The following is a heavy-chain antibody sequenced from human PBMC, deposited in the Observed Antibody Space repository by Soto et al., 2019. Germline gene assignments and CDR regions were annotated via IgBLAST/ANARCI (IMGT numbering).Heavy chain of an antibody. CDR3: ATHCNGGDCYLGFGY. D-gene: IGHD2-15*01. Sequence: EVQLVESGGGLVQPGGSLRLSCAASGITFSYYWMSWVRQAPGKGLEWVANIKQDGSEKYYVDSVKGRFTISRDNAKTSLYLQMNSLRAEDTAVYYCATHCNGGDCYLGFGYWGQGTLVTVSS. CDR2: IKQDGSEK. V-gene: IGHV3-7*01. CDR1: GITFSYYW. J-gene: IGHJ4*02.